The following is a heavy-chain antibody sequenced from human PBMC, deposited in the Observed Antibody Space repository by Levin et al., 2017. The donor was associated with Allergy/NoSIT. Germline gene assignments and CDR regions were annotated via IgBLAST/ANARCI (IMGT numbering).Heavy chain of an antibody. V-gene: IGHV3-30-3*01. Sequence: GESLKISCAASGFTFSGYALHWVRQAPGKGLEWVAVISFDGSNKYYADSVKGRFTISRDNSKNTLYLQMNSLRAEDTAVYFCARGPHFYSNYCFDYWGQGTLVTVSS. CDR2: ISFDGSNK. CDR3: ARGPHFYSNYCFDY. J-gene: IGHJ4*02. CDR1: GFTFSGYA. D-gene: IGHD4-11*01.